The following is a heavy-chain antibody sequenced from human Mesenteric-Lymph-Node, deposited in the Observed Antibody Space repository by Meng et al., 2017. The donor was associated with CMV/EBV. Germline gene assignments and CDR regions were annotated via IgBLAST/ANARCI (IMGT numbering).Heavy chain of an antibody. CDR3: AARRDGYNYGDY. CDR1: GFTFSSSN. J-gene: IGHJ4*02. CDR2: IRYDGSNK. D-gene: IGHD5-24*01. Sequence: GESLKISCEASGFTFSSSNMHWVRQAPDKGLEWVAFIRYDGSNKYYADSVKGRFTISRDNSKNTLYLQMNSLRAEDTAVYYCAARRDGYNYGDYWGQGTLVTVSS. V-gene: IGHV3-30*02.